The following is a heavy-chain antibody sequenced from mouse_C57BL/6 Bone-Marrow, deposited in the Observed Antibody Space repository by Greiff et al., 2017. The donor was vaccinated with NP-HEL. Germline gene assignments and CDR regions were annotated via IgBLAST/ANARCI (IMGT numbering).Heavy chain of an antibody. CDR1: GFNIKDDY. CDR3: TTPYYGSSYAYFDY. D-gene: IGHD1-1*01. V-gene: IGHV14-4*01. Sequence: EVQLQQSGAELVRPGASVKLSCTASGFNIKDDYMHWVKQRPEQGLEWIGWIDPENGDTEYASKFQGKATITADTSSNTAYLQISSLTSEDTAVYYCTTPYYGSSYAYFDYWGQGTTLTVSS. CDR2: IDPENGDT. J-gene: IGHJ2*01.